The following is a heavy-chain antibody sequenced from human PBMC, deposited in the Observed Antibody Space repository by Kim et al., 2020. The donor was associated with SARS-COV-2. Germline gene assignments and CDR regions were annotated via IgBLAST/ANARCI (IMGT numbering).Heavy chain of an antibody. CDR2: IYYSGST. D-gene: IGHD6-13*01. CDR1: GGSISSTTYY. J-gene: IGHJ4*02. V-gene: IGHV4-39*01. CDR3: ARQSSLRSSWYY. Sequence: SETLSLTCTVSGGSISSTTYYWGWIRQPPGKGLEWIGSIYYSGSTYYNPSLKSRVTISVDTSKNQFSLKLSSVTAADTTVYYCARQSSLRSSWYYWGQGTLVTVSS.